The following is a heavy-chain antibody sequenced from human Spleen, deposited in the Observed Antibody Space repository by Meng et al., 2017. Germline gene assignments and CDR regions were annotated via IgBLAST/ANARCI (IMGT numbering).Heavy chain of an antibody. CDR3: ARGPTTMAHDFDY. D-gene: IGHD4-11*01. J-gene: IGHJ4*02. V-gene: IGHV4/OR15-8*02. CDR1: GDSISSSYW. Sequence: QVQLQQWGAGLLKPSETLSLTCVVSGDSISSSYWWSWVRQTPGKGLEWIGEIYHSGNTNYNPSLKSRVTISIDKSKNNLSLKLSSVTAADSAVYYCARGPTTMAHDFDYWGQGTLVTVSS. CDR2: IYHSGNT.